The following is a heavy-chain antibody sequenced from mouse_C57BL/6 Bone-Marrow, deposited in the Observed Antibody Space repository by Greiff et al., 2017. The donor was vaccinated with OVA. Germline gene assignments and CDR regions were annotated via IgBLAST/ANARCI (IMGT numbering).Heavy chain of an antibody. CDR2: IDPSDSYT. CDR1: GYTFTSYW. J-gene: IGHJ4*01. V-gene: IGHV1-69*01. CDR3: ARSPIYDLYAMDY. D-gene: IGHD2-3*01. Sequence: QVQLQQPGAELVMPGASVKLSCKASGYTFTSYWMHWVKQRPGQGLEWIGEIDPSDSYTNYNQKFKGKSTLTVDKSSSTAYMQLSSLTSEDSAVYYGARSPIYDLYAMDYWGQGTSVTVSS.